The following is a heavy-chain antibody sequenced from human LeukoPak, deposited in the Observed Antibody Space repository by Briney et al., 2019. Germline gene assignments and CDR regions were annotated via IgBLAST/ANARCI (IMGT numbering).Heavy chain of an antibody. CDR1: GGSFSGYY. CDR2: INHSGST. J-gene: IGHJ5*02. D-gene: IGHD2-2*01. V-gene: IGHV4-34*01. CDR3: AIHIVVVPAAKKRNWFDP. Sequence: SETLSLTCAVYGGSFSGYYWSWIRQPPGKGLEWIGEINHSGSTNYNPSLKSRVTISVDTSKNQFSLKLSSVTAADTAVYYCAIHIVVVPAAKKRNWFDPWGQGTLVTVSS.